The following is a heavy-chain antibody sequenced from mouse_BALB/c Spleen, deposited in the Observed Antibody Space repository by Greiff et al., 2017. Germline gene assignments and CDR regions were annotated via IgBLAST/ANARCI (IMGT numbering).Heavy chain of an antibody. D-gene: IGHD2-4*01. CDR3: ARRSLLLRYERYAMDY. V-gene: IGHV5-6*02. Sequence: EVKLVESGGDLVKPGGSLKLSCAASGFTFSSYGMSWVRQTPDKRLEWVATISSGGSYTYYPDSVKGRCTISRDNAKNTLYLQMSSLKSEDTAMYYCARRSLLLRYERYAMDYWGQGTSVTVSS. CDR2: ISSGGSYT. J-gene: IGHJ4*01. CDR1: GFTFSSYG.